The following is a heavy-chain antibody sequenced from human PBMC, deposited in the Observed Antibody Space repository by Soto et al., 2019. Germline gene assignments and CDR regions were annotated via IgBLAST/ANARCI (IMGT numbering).Heavy chain of an antibody. CDR3: AKDHYYDSRGYYYVAFDI. J-gene: IGHJ3*02. D-gene: IGHD3-22*01. CDR2: IRGSGGST. Sequence: GGSLRLSCAASGFTFSSYAMSWVRQAPGKGLEWVSAIRGSGGSTYYADSVKGRFTISRDNSKNTLYLQMNSLRAEDTAVYYCAKDHYYDSRGYYYVAFDIWGQGTMVTVSS. CDR1: GFTFSSYA. V-gene: IGHV3-23*01.